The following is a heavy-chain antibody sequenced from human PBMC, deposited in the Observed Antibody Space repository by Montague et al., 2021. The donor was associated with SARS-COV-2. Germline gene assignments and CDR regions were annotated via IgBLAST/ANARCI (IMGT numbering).Heavy chain of an antibody. Sequence: SETLSLTCTVSGGSISSYYWSWIRQPPGKGLEWIGYIYYSGSTNXNPSLKSRVTISVDTSKNQFSLKLSSVTAADTAAYYCARVSDFWSGYYTAVGAFDIWGPGTMVTVSS. CDR1: GGSISSYY. CDR3: ARVSDFWSGYYTAVGAFDI. J-gene: IGHJ3*02. D-gene: IGHD3-3*01. CDR2: IYYSGST. V-gene: IGHV4-59*01.